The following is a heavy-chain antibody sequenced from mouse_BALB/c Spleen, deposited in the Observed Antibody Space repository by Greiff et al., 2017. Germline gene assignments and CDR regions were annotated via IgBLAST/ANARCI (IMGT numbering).Heavy chain of an antibody. V-gene: IGHV5-6-4*01. Sequence: EVKLMESGGGLVKPGGSLKLSCAASGFTFSSYTMSWVRQTPEKRLEWVATISSGGSYTYYPDSVKGRFTISRDNAKNTLYLQMSSLKSEDTAMYYCTRGGAYYRYDDGSYWGQGTLVTVSA. CDR1: GFTFSSYT. J-gene: IGHJ3*01. CDR3: TRGGAYYRYDDGSY. CDR2: ISSGGSYT. D-gene: IGHD2-14*01.